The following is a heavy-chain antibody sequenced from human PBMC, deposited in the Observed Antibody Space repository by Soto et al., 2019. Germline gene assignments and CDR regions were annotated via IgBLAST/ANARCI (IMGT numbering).Heavy chain of an antibody. CDR2: IIPILGIA. V-gene: IGHV1-69*02. Sequence: QVQLVQSGAEVKKPGSSVKVSCKASGGTFSSYTLSWVQQAPGQGLDWMGRIIPILGIANYEQKFQGRVTSTADKSTSTAYMQLSSLRSDDTADYYCARWLQGSTVTTEPDPGFRPYYHMDVWGKGTTGSVFS. J-gene: IGHJ6*03. D-gene: IGHD4-17*01. CDR1: GGTFSSYT. CDR3: ARWLQGSTVTTEPDPGFRPYYHMDV.